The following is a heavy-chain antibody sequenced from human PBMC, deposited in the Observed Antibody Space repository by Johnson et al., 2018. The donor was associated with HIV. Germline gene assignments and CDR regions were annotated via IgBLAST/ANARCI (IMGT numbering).Heavy chain of an antibody. CDR3: ARGIAVSNWVDI. CDR1: GFTFSSYA. D-gene: IGHD6-19*01. Sequence: QMQLVESGGGVVQPGRSLRLSCAASGFTFSSYAMHWVRQAPGKGLAWVAVISYDGSNKYYADSVKGRFTISRDNSKNTLYLQMNSLRAEDTAVYYCARGIAVSNWVDIWGQGTMVTVSS. V-gene: IGHV3-30*04. J-gene: IGHJ3*02. CDR2: ISYDGSNK.